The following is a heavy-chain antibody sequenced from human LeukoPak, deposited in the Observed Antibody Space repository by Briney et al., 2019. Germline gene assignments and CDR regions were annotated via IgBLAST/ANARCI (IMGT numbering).Heavy chain of an antibody. D-gene: IGHD2/OR15-2a*01. J-gene: IGHJ6*02. CDR3: ARENNYYGMDV. CDR1: GGSFSGYY. CDR2: INHSGST. V-gene: IGHV4-34*01. Sequence: PSETLSLTCAVYGGSFSGYYWSWIRQPPGKGLEWIGGINHSGSTNYNPSLKSRVTISVDTSKNQFSLKLSSVTAADTAVYYCARENNYYGMDVWGQGTTVTVSS.